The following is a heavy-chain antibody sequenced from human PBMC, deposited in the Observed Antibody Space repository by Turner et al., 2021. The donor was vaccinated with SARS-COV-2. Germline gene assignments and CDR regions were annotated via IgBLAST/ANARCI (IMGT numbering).Heavy chain of an antibody. J-gene: IGHJ5*02. CDR1: GFTFSSYA. Sequence: VQLLALGGGVVHSARSLRLCCASLGFTFSSYAMHWVRQALGKGLEWVALISYDGSNKYYADSVKGRFTISRDKSKSTLYLQMNSLVAEDTSVYYCARDQWGWLHTWGQGTLVTVSS. CDR3: ARDQWGWLHT. V-gene: IGHV3-30*04. D-gene: IGHD3-22*01. CDR2: ISYDGSNK.